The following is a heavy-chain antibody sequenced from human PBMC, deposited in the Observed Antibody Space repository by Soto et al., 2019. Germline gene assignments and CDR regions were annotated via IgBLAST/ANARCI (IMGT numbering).Heavy chain of an antibody. J-gene: IGHJ6*02. CDR2: ISGSGGST. D-gene: IGHD1-26*01. CDR1: GFTFSSYA. Sequence: GGSLRLSCAASGFTFSSYAMSWVRQAPGKGLEWVSAISGSGGSTYYADSVKGRFTISRDNSKNTLYLQMNSLRAEDTAVYYCAKDWEEGGDYYYGMDVWGQGTTVTVSS. CDR3: AKDWEEGGDYYYGMDV. V-gene: IGHV3-23*01.